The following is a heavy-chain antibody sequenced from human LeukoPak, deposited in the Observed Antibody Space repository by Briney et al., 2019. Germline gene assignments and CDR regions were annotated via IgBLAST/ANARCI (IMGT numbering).Heavy chain of an antibody. CDR1: GFTFSSYG. CDR2: IRYDGSNK. CDR3: AKEASVTMVRGSSYFDY. V-gene: IGHV3-30*02. J-gene: IGHJ4*02. D-gene: IGHD3-10*01. Sequence: GGSLRLSCAASGFTFSSYGMHWVRQAPGKGLEGVAFIRYDGSNKYYADSVKGRFTISRDNSKNTLYLQMNSLRAEDTAVYYCAKEASVTMVRGSSYFDYWGQGTLVTVSS.